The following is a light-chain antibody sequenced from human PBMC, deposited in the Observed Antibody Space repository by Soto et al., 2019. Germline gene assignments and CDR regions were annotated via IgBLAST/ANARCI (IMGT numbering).Light chain of an antibody. CDR3: KQTSSTPT. V-gene: IGKV1-39*01. CDR1: QSIRSY. J-gene: IGKJ4*01. Sequence: DIHLTQSPSSLSASVGDRVTITCRASQSIRSYLNWYQQKPGKAPKHLIYAASSLQTGVSSRFSGSGSGTDFTLTICNLQPEDFATYYCKQTSSTPTFGGGTKVEIK. CDR2: AAS.